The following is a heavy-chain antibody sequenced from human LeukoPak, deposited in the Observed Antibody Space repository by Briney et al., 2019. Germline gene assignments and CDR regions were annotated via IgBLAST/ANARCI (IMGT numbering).Heavy chain of an antibody. Sequence: PSETLSLTCTVYGGSIGSYHWSWIRQPPGKGLEWIGYIFYSGSTNYNPSLRSRVTISLDTSKNQFSLKLSSVTAADTAVYYCARLTMFRGVIYGTDWHSDLWGRGTLVTVSS. D-gene: IGHD3-10*01. V-gene: IGHV4-59*12. CDR2: IFYSGST. CDR1: GGSIGSYH. CDR3: ARLTMFRGVIYGTDWHSDL. J-gene: IGHJ2*01.